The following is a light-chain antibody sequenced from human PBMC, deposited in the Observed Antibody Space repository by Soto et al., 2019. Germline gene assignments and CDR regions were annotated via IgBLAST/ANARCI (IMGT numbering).Light chain of an antibody. CDR3: CSYAGSSTHVV. CDR1: SSDVGSYNL. Sequence: QSALTQPASVSRTPGQSITISCTRTSSDVGSYNLVSWYQQHPGKAPKLMIYEGSKRPSGVSNRFSGSKSGNTASLTISGLQAEDEADYYCCSYAGSSTHVVFGGGTKLTVL. CDR2: EGS. J-gene: IGLJ2*01. V-gene: IGLV2-23*01.